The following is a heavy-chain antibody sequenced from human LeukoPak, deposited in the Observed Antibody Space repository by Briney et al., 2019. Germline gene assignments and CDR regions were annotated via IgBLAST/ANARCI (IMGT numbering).Heavy chain of an antibody. Sequence: GGSLRLSCAASGFTFSSYGMHWVRQAPGKGLEWVAFIRYDGSNKYYADSVKGRFTISRDNAKNSLYLQMNSLRAEDTAVYYCARGRQLAAYYFDYWGQGTLVTVSS. J-gene: IGHJ4*02. CDR3: ARGRQLAAYYFDY. V-gene: IGHV3-30*02. CDR2: IRYDGSNK. CDR1: GFTFSSYG. D-gene: IGHD6-13*01.